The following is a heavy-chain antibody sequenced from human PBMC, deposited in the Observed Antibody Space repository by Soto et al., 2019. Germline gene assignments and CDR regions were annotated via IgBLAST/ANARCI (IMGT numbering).Heavy chain of an antibody. D-gene: IGHD6-13*01. Sequence: PGGSLRLSCAASGFTFSSYGMHWVRQAPGKGLEWVAVISYDGSNKYYADSVKGRFTISRDNSKNTLYLQMNSLRAEDTAVYYCAKDSQSSSWFNPYNWFDPWGQGTLVTVSS. CDR1: GFTFSSYG. CDR3: AKDSQSSSWFNPYNWFDP. J-gene: IGHJ5*02. CDR2: ISYDGSNK. V-gene: IGHV3-30*18.